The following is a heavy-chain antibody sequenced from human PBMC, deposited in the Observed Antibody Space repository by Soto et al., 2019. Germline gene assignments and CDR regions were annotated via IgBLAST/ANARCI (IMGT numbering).Heavy chain of an antibody. D-gene: IGHD2-2*01. J-gene: IGHJ4*02. CDR3: ARGGGSTKVDY. CDR1: GGSITSSGYY. V-gene: IGHV4-31*03. Sequence: QVQLQESGPGLVKPSQTLSLTCTVSGGSITSSGYYWSWIRQHPGEGLEWIGFTSNSGSTSYNPYLKGRITISVDTSSNQFSLNLKSVTAADTAVYYCARGGGSTKVDYWGQGTLVTVSP. CDR2: TSNSGST.